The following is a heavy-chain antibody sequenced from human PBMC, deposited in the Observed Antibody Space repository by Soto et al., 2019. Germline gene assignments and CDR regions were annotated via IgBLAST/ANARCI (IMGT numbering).Heavy chain of an antibody. CDR3: ARVSGRGWYNWFDP. V-gene: IGHV1-69*13. CDR1: GGTFSSYA. D-gene: IGHD6-19*01. Sequence: SVKVSCKASGGTFSSYAISWVRQAPGQGLEWMGGIIPIFGTTNYAQKFRGRVTITADEPTSTVYMELRSLRSEDTAVYYCARVSGRGWYNWFDPWGQGTPVTVSS. CDR2: IIPIFGTT. J-gene: IGHJ5*02.